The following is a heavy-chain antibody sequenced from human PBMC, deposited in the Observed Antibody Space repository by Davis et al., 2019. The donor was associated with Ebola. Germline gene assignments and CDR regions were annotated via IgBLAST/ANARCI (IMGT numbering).Heavy chain of an antibody. CDR3: TNLGAYPAHY. Sequence: GESLKISCVGSGFTFDTYGMNWVRQGPGKGLEWIAHISSSGSPIFYADSVKGRLTVSRDNAKNSVFLQLDSLRDDDTAVYFCTNLGAYPAHYWGQGTLVNVSS. D-gene: IGHD3-16*01. CDR1: GFTFDTYG. CDR2: ISSSGSPI. J-gene: IGHJ4*02. V-gene: IGHV3-48*02.